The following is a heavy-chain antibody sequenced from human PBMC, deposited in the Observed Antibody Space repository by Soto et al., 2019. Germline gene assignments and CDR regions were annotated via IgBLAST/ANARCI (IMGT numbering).Heavy chain of an antibody. D-gene: IGHD3-10*01. CDR3: ARGVTMVRGVIHTPYFDY. Sequence: PSETLSLTCTVSGGSISRYYWSWIRQPPGKGLEWIGYLYNAGSTIYNPSLKSRVTISVDMSQNQFSLKLSSVTAADTAVYYCARGVTMVRGVIHTPYFDYWGQGTLVTVS. J-gene: IGHJ4*02. CDR1: GGSISRYY. CDR2: LYNAGST. V-gene: IGHV4-59*12.